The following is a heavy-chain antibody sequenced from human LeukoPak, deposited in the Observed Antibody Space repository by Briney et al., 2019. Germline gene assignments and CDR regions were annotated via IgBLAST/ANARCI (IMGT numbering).Heavy chain of an antibody. J-gene: IGHJ4*02. CDR3: ARGGRGYSYEIDY. D-gene: IGHD5-18*01. CDR1: GGSISTFY. V-gene: IGHV4-59*01. Sequence: SETLSLTCTVSGGSISTFYWSWIRQPPGKGLEWIGYIDYSGSTNYNPSLKSRVIISVDTSNNQFSLKLSSVTAADTAVYYCARGGRGYSYEIDYWGQGTPVTVSS. CDR2: IDYSGST.